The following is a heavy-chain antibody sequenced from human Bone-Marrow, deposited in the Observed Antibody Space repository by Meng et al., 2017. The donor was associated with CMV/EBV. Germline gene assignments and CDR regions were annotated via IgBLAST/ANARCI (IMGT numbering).Heavy chain of an antibody. Sequence: ASVKVSCKASGGTFSSYTISWVRQAPGQGLEWMGIINPSGGSTSYAQKFQGRVTMTRDTSTSTVYMELSSLRSEDTAVYYCARDYYDFWSGYSSLLMDVWGQGTTVTVSS. CDR1: GGTFSSYT. D-gene: IGHD3-3*01. V-gene: IGHV1-46*01. J-gene: IGHJ6*02. CDR3: ARDYYDFWSGYSSLLMDV. CDR2: INPSGGST.